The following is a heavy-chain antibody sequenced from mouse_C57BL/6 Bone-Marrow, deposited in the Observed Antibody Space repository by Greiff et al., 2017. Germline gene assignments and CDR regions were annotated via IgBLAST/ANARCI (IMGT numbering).Heavy chain of an antibody. Sequence: QVQLQQPGAELVRPGSSVQLSCQASGYTFTSYWMDWVKQRPGQGLEWIGNIYPSDSETHYNQKFKDKATLTVDKSSSTAYMQLSSLTSEDSAVYYCARGGRGMDYRGQRTSVPGSS. CDR2: IYPSDSET. CDR3: ARGGRGMDY. J-gene: IGHJ4*01. V-gene: IGHV1-61*01. CDR1: GYTFTSYW.